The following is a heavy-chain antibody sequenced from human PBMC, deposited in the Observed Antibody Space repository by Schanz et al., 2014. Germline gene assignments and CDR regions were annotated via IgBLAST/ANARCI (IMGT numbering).Heavy chain of an antibody. J-gene: IGHJ2*01. V-gene: IGHV1-2*04. D-gene: IGHD6-19*01. CDR3: ARLSVAGRPHVNYWYFDL. CDR2: INPNSGDT. CDR1: GYTTFTDYY. Sequence: QVQLVQSGAEVKKPGASVKVSCKASGYTTFTDYYIHWVRQAPGQGLEWMGWINPNSGDTNYAQKFQGWVTMTRDTSISTADMEVSRLKSDDTAVYYCARLSVAGRPHVNYWYFDLWGRGTLVTVSS.